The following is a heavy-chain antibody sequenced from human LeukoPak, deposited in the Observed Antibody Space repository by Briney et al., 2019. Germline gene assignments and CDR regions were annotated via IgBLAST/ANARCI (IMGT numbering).Heavy chain of an antibody. Sequence: SETLSLTCTVSGGSISSSSYYWGWIRQRPGKGLEWIGSIYYSGSTYYHPSLKSGVTISVHTSKNQFSLKLSSVTAADTAVYYGARTLLPTRGFRPYYFDYWGQGTLVTVSS. J-gene: IGHJ4*02. CDR3: ARTLLPTRGFRPYYFDY. CDR2: IYYSGST. CDR1: GGSISSSSYY. V-gene: IGHV4-39*01. D-gene: IGHD2-15*01.